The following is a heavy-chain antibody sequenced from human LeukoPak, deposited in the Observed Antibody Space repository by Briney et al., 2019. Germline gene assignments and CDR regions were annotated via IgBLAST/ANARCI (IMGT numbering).Heavy chain of an antibody. V-gene: IGHV4-59*08. CDR3: ARGAAAGHPIYYGMDV. D-gene: IGHD6-13*01. CDR1: GGSISGYY. Sequence: SETLSLTCTVSGGSISGYYWSWVRQPPGRGLEWIGYIYYSGSTSYNPSLKSRVTISVDTSKNQFSLKLSSVTAADTAVYYCARGAAAGHPIYYGMDVWGQGTTVTVSS. CDR2: IYYSGST. J-gene: IGHJ6*02.